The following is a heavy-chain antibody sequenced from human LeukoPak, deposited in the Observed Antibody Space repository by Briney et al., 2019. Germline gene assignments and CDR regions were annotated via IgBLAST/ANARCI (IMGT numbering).Heavy chain of an antibody. CDR1: GGTFSSYT. CDR2: IIPILGIA. V-gene: IGHV1-69*02. D-gene: IGHD5-24*01. CDR3: ATSIGEVERPPTDY. Sequence: GSSVKVSCKASGGTFSSYTISWVRRAPGQGLEWMGRIIPILGIANYAQKFQGRVTITADKSTSTAYMELSSLRSEDTAVYYCATSIGEVERPPTDYWGQGTLVTVSS. J-gene: IGHJ4*02.